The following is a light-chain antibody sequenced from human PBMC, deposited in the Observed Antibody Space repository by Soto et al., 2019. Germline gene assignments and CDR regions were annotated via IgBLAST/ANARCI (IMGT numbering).Light chain of an antibody. CDR1: NSDVGGYNY. J-gene: IGLJ2*01. V-gene: IGLV2-14*01. CDR3: SSYTSSSTLVV. Sequence: QSALIQPASVSGSPGQSITISCTGSNSDVGGYNYVSWYQQYPGKAPKLMIFEVNFRPSGVSNRFSGSRSGNTASLTISGLQAEDEADYYCSSYTSSSTLVVFGGGTKVTVL. CDR2: EVN.